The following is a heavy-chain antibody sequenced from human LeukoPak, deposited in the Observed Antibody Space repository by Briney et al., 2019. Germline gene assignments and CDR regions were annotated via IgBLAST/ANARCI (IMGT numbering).Heavy chain of an antibody. CDR1: GFTFSSYA. V-gene: IGHV3-23*01. Sequence: GGSLRLSCAASGFTFSSYAMSWVRQAPGKGLEWVSASSGSGGSTYYADSVKGRFTISRDNSKNTLYLQKNSLGFEDTAVYYCARDFFPIVDSSWYEIGYWGQGALVTVSS. J-gene: IGHJ4*02. CDR3: ARDFFPIVDSSWYEIGY. CDR2: SSGSGGST. D-gene: IGHD6-13*01.